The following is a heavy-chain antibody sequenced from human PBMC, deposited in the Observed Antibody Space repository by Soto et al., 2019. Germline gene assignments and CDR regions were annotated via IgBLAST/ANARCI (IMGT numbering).Heavy chain of an antibody. CDR2: ISAYNGNT. Sequence: QVQLVQSGAEVKKPGASVKVSCKASGYTFTSYGISWVRQAPGQGLEWMGWISAYNGNTNYAQKLQGRVTMTTDTSTSKDYMELGNLKSDDTAVYYCAGGLAAAAGIGWFDPWGQGTLVTVSS. V-gene: IGHV1-18*01. D-gene: IGHD6-13*01. J-gene: IGHJ5*02. CDR1: GYTFTSYG. CDR3: AGGLAAAAGIGWFDP.